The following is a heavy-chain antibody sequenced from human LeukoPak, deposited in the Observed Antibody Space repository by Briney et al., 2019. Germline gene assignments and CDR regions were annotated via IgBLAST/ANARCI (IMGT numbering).Heavy chain of an antibody. CDR3: ARVFGYYDSSGYYPTYYYYYGMDV. CDR1: GFTFSSYW. CDR2: INQDGSEK. D-gene: IGHD3-22*01. Sequence: GGSLRLSCAASGFTFSSYWMSWVRQAPGKGLEWVANINQDGSEKYYVDSVKGRFTISRDNAKNSLYLQMNSLRAEDTAVYYCARVFGYYDSSGYYPTYYYYYGMDVWGQGTTVTVSS. V-gene: IGHV3-7*01. J-gene: IGHJ6*02.